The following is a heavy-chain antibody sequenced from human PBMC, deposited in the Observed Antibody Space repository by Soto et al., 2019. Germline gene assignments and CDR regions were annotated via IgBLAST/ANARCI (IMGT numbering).Heavy chain of an antibody. D-gene: IGHD2-2*01. Sequence: GGSLRLSCAASGFTFSGSAMHWVRQASGKGLEWVGRIRSKANSYATAYAASVKGRFTISRDDSKNTAYLQMNSLKTEDTAVYYCTRSTIVVVPAAISYRNGFDPWGQGTLVTVSS. V-gene: IGHV3-73*01. CDR1: GFTFSGSA. CDR3: TRSTIVVVPAAISYRNGFDP. J-gene: IGHJ5*02. CDR2: IRSKANSYAT.